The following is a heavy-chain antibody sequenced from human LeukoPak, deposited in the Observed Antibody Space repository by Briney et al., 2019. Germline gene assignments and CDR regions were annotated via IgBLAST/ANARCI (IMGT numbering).Heavy chain of an antibody. CDR1: GGSFSGYY. Sequence: SETLSLTCAVYGGSFSGYYWSWIRQPPGKGLEWIGEINHSGSTNYNPSLKSRVTISVDTSKNQFSLKLSSVTAADTAVYYCATGHVYYYYMDVWGKGTTVTVSS. CDR3: ATGHVYYYYMDV. V-gene: IGHV4-34*01. J-gene: IGHJ6*03. CDR2: INHSGST.